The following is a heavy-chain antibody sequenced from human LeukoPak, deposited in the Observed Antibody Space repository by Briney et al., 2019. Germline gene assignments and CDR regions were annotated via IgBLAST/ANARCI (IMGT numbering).Heavy chain of an antibody. Sequence: PSETLSLTCTVSGGSISSYYWSWIRQPPGKGLECIGYIYYSGSTNYNPSLKSRVTISVDTSKNQFSLKLSSVTAADTAVYYCARAMYSSSWQQFDYWGQGTLVTVSS. CDR3: ARAMYSSSWQQFDY. J-gene: IGHJ4*02. CDR1: GGSISSYY. CDR2: IYYSGST. D-gene: IGHD6-13*01. V-gene: IGHV4-59*01.